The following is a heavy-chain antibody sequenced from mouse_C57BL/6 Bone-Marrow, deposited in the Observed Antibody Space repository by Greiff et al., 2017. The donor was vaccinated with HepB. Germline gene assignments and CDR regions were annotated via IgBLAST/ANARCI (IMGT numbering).Heavy chain of an antibody. J-gene: IGHJ2*01. V-gene: IGHV1-59*01. CDR1: GYTFTSYW. CDR3: ASVSSPFGY. D-gene: IGHD1-1*01. Sequence: QVQLQQPGAELVRPGTSVKLSCKASGYTFTSYWMHWVKQRPGQGLEWIGVIDPSDSYTNYNQKFKGKATLTVDTSSSTAYMQLSSLTSEDSAVYYCASVSSPFGYWGQGTTLTVSS. CDR2: IDPSDSYT.